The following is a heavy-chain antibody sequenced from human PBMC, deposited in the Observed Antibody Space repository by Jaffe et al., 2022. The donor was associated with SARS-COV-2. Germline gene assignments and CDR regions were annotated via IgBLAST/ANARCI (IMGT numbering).Heavy chain of an antibody. Sequence: QVQLQQWGAGLLKPSETLSLTCAVYGGSFSGYYWSWIRQPPGKGLEWIGEINHSGSTNYNPSLKSRVTISVDTSKNQFSLKLSSVTAADTAVYYCARGFFGWDILTGYPHIPYYYYMDVWGKGTTVTVSS. V-gene: IGHV4-34*01. CDR2: INHSGST. CDR3: ARGFFGWDILTGYPHIPYYYYMDV. D-gene: IGHD3-9*01. CDR1: GGSFSGYY. J-gene: IGHJ6*03.